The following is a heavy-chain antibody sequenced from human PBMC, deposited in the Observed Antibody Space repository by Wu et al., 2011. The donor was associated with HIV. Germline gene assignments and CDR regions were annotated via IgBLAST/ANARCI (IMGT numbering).Heavy chain of an antibody. CDR1: GYTFTNFG. J-gene: IGHJ6*02. V-gene: IGHV1-18*01. CDR3: ARLSMVRGVIITLDYYYGMDV. CDR2: INPYNGNT. D-gene: IGHD3-10*01. Sequence: QVQLVQSGAEVKKSGASVKVSCKASGYTFTNFGISWVRQAPGQGLEWMAWINPYNGNTNYAQKLQGRVTMTTDTSTSTAYMELRSLRSDDTAVYYCARLSMVRGVIITLDYYYGMDVWGQGTTGHRLL.